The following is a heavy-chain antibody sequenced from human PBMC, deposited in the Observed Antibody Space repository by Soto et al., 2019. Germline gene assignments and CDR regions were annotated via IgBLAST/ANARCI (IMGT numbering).Heavy chain of an antibody. CDR1: GYTFTGYY. V-gene: IGHV1-2*04. Sequence: ASVKVSCKASGYTFTGYYMHWVRQAPGQGLGWMGWINPNSGGTNDAQKFQGWVTMTRDTSISTAYMELSRLRSDDTAVYYCARSKAVRYFDWSTFDYWGQGTLVTVSS. CDR2: INPNSGGT. CDR3: ARSKAVRYFDWSTFDY. J-gene: IGHJ4*02. D-gene: IGHD3-9*01.